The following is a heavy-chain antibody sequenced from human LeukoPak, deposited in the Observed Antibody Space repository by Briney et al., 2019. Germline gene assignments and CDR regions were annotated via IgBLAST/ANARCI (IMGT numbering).Heavy chain of an antibody. J-gene: IGHJ4*02. D-gene: IGHD3-3*01. Sequence: SETLSLTCTVSGGSISSYYWNWIRQPPGKGLEWIGYIYYSGSTNYNPSLKSRVTISVDTSKNQFSLKLSSVTAADTAVYYCARVRGGYYGYFDYWGQGTLVTVSS. CDR1: GGSISSYY. V-gene: IGHV4-59*01. CDR3: ARVRGGYYGYFDY. CDR2: IYYSGST.